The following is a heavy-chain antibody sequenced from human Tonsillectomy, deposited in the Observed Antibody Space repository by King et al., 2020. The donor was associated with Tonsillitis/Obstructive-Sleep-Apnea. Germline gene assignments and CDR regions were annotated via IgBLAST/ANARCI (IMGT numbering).Heavy chain of an antibody. CDR1: GFTFDDFA. D-gene: IGHD5-12*01. CDR2: ISWNSGSI. V-gene: IGHV3-9*01. Sequence: VQLVESGGGLVQPGRSLRLSCAASGFTFDDFAMHWVRQAPGKGLEWVSGISWNSGSIDYADSVKGRFTTSRDNAKNSLYLQMNSLRAEDTALYYCAKGTSATSYYMDVWGPGTPVIVSS. J-gene: IGHJ6*03. CDR3: AKGTSATSYYMDV.